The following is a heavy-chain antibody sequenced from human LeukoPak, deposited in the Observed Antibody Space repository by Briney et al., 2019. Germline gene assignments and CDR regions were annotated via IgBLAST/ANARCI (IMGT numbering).Heavy chain of an antibody. Sequence: PGGSLRLSCAASGFTFSSYGMSWVRQAPGKGLEWVSGISGSGGRTYLADSVKGRFTISRDNSKNTLYLQMNSLRAEDTAVYYCAKSGYNRFDYWGQGTLVTVSS. D-gene: IGHD5-24*01. CDR2: ISGSGGRT. CDR1: GFTFSSYG. J-gene: IGHJ4*02. V-gene: IGHV3-23*01. CDR3: AKSGYNRFDY.